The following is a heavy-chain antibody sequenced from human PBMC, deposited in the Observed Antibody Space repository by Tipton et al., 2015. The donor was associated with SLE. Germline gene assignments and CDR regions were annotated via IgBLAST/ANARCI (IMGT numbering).Heavy chain of an antibody. D-gene: IGHD6-13*01. CDR2: ISWDGGST. J-gene: IGHJ3*02. CDR1: GFTFDDYT. CDR3: AKATSGYSSLQDAFDI. Sequence: GSLRLSCAASGFTFDDYTMHWVRQAPGKGLEWVSLISWDGGSTYYADSVKGRFTISRDNSKNSLYLQMNSLRTEDTALYYCAKATSGYSSLQDAFDIWGQGTMVTVSS. V-gene: IGHV3-43*01.